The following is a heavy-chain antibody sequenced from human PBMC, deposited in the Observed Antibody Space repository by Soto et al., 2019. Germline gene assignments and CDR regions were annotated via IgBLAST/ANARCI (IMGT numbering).Heavy chain of an antibody. D-gene: IGHD2-8*02. CDR2: IYWDDDK. Sequence: QITLKESGPTLVKPTQTLTLTCTFSGFSLSTNGVAVGWIRQPPGKALEWLGLIYWDDDKRFRPSLKSRLTITKDTSKNQVVVTLTQMDPVDTATYYCAHQILGSAFDYWGQGTLVTGSS. CDR3: AHQILGSAFDY. V-gene: IGHV2-5*02. J-gene: IGHJ4*02. CDR1: GFSLSTNGVA.